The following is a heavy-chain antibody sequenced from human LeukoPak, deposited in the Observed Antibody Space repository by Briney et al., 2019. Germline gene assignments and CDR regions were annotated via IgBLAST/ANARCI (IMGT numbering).Heavy chain of an antibody. V-gene: IGHV1-2*02. CDR1: GYTFTGYY. CDR3: ASFGSVTGKDIVVVPAASIDY. CDR2: INPNSGGT. J-gene: IGHJ4*02. Sequence: GASVKVSCKASGYTFTGYYMHWVRQAPGQGLEWMGWINPNSGGTNYAQEFQGRVTMTRDTSISTAYMELSRLRSDDTAVYYCASFGSVTGKDIVVVPAASIDYWGQGTLVTVSS. D-gene: IGHD2-2*01.